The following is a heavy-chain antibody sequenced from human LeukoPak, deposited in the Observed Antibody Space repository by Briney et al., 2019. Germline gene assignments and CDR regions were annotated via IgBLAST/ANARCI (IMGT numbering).Heavy chain of an antibody. J-gene: IGHJ6*03. CDR2: ISAYNGNT. CDR3: ARDLRGSSSSGYYYYMDV. CDR1: GYTFTSYG. D-gene: IGHD6-6*01. V-gene: IGHV1-18*01. Sequence: ASVKVSCKASGYTFTSYGISWVRQAPGRGLEWMGWISAYNGNTNYAQKLQGRVTMTTDTSTSTAYMELRSLRSDDTAVYYCARDLRGSSSSGYYYYMDVRGKGTTVTVSS.